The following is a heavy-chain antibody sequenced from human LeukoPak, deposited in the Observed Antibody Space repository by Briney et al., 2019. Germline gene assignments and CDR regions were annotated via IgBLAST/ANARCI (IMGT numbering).Heavy chain of an antibody. CDR3: AKAEGYDILTGLDY. D-gene: IGHD3-9*01. J-gene: IGHJ4*02. CDR1: GFTFSSYA. CDR2: IGASGGST. V-gene: IGHV3-23*01. Sequence: GGSLRLSCATSGFTFSSYAMSWVRQASGKGLEWVSGIGASGGSTYYADSVKGRFTISRDNSKNTLYLQMNSLRTEDTAVYYCAKAEGYDILTGLDYWGQGTLVTVSS.